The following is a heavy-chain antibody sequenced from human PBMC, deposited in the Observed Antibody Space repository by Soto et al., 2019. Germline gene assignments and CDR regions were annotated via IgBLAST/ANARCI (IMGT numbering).Heavy chain of an antibody. CDR2: IYYSGST. CDR3: ARGPFPGHIVATPYFDY. V-gene: IGHV4-31*03. CDR1: GGSISSGGYY. D-gene: IGHD5-12*01. J-gene: IGHJ4*02. Sequence: QVQLQESGPGLVKPSQTLSLTCTVSGGSISSGGYYWSWIRQHPGKGLEWIGDIYYSGSTYYNPSLKSRVTISVATSKNQFSLKLSSVTAADTAVYYCARGPFPGHIVATPYFDYWGQGTLVTVSS.